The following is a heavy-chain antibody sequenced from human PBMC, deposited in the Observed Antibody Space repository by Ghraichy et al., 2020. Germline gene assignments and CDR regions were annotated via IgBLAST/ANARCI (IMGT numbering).Heavy chain of an antibody. D-gene: IGHD6-13*01. Sequence: ASAKVSCKASGYTFTSYGISWVRQAPGQGLEWMGWISAYNGNTNYAQKLQGRVTMTTDTSTSTAYMELRSLRSDDTAVYYCARDLKGSPAAAAVNWFDPWGQGTLVTVSS. V-gene: IGHV1-18*01. CDR2: ISAYNGNT. CDR3: ARDLKGSPAAAAVNWFDP. CDR1: GYTFTSYG. J-gene: IGHJ5*02.